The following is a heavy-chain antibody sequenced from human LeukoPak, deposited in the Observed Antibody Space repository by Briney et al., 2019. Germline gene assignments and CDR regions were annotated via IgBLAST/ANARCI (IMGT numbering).Heavy chain of an antibody. V-gene: IGHV4-31*03. CDR3: ERGRYSGSYSDY. CDR2: IYYSGST. J-gene: IGHJ4*02. CDR1: GGSISSGGYY. Sequence: SETLSLTCTVSGGSISSGGYYWSWIRQHPGKGLEWIGYIYYSGSTYYNPSLKSRVTISVDTSKNQFSLKLSSVTAADTAVYYCERGRYSGSYSDYWGREPWSPSPQ. D-gene: IGHD1-26*01.